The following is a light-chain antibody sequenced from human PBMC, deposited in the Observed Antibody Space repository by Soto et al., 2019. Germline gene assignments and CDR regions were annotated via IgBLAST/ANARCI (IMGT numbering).Light chain of an antibody. CDR1: QSISSW. V-gene: IGKV1D-12*01. CDR3: QQTDDFPLT. Sequence: IRITQSPSSFSASTVDRVTITCLASQSISSWLAWYQQKPGKAPKLLIYDASSLESGVPSRFSGSGFGTDFTLSISSLQPEDSASYFCQQTDDFPLTFGGGTKVDIK. J-gene: IGKJ4*01. CDR2: DAS.